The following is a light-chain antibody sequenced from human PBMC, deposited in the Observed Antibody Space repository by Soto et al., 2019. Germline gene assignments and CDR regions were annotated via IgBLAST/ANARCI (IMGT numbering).Light chain of an antibody. CDR2: EVT. J-gene: IGLJ3*02. Sequence: QSALTQPPSASGSPGRSVTISCTGTSSDVGGYDYVSWFQQHPGKAPKLIIYEVTKRPSGVPDRFSASKSGNTASPTVSGLQAEDEADYYCSSFVAGNNYWVFGGGTKVTVL. CDR3: SSFVAGNNYWV. CDR1: SSDVGGYDY. V-gene: IGLV2-8*01.